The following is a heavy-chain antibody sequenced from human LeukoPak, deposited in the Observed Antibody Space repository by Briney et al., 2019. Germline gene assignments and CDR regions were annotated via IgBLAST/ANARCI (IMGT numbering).Heavy chain of an antibody. V-gene: IGHV4-34*01. CDR1: GGSFSGYY. J-gene: IGHJ2*01. D-gene: IGHD6-19*01. Sequence: SETLSLTCAVYGGSFSGYYWSWIRQPPGKGLEWIGEINHSGSTNYNPSLKSRVTISVDTSKNQFSLKLSSVTAADTAVYYCARETLAVAGYRWYFDLWGRGTLVTVSS. CDR3: ARETLAVAGYRWYFDL. CDR2: INHSGST.